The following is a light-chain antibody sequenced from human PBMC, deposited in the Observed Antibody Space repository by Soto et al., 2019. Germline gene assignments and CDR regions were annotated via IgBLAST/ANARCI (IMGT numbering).Light chain of an antibody. CDR3: AVWDDNLRGV. J-gene: IGLJ3*02. CDR1: SSNIGSNY. CDR2: RNN. V-gene: IGLV1-47*01. Sequence: QSVLTQPPSASGTPGQRVTISCSGSSSNIGSNYVFWYQQLPGTAPKLVIYRNNQRPSGVPDRFSGSKSGTSASLAISGLRSEDEADYYCAVWDDNLRGVFGGGTKLTVL.